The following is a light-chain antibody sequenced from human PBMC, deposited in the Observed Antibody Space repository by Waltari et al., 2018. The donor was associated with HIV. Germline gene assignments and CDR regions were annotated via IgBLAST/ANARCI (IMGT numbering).Light chain of an antibody. Sequence: IQMTQSPSSLSASVGDRVTITCRARQSIVRRLHWYQQKPGKAPNLLIYAASNLQSGVPSRFSGSGSVTIFTLTISSLQPEDFAAYFCQQCYSAPRTFGQGTKVEI. V-gene: IGKV1-39*01. J-gene: IGKJ1*01. CDR3: QQCYSAPRT. CDR1: QSIVRR. CDR2: AAS.